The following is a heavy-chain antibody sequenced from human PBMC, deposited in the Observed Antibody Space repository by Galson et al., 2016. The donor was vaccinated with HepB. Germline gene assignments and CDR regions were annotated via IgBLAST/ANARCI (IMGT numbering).Heavy chain of an antibody. D-gene: IGHD4-23*01. CDR2: MNPNSGDT. Sequence: SVKVSCKASGYSFLSHDIDWIRQTTGQGLEWMGWMNPNSGDTYYAKKFQGRVNMTRNIAMTTAYMEMTSLRSDDTAVYYCARGRSPVDCGGVSEGMDLWGQGTTVIVSS. V-gene: IGHV1-8*01. CDR1: GYSFLSHD. CDR3: ARGRSPVDCGGVSEGMDL. J-gene: IGHJ6*02.